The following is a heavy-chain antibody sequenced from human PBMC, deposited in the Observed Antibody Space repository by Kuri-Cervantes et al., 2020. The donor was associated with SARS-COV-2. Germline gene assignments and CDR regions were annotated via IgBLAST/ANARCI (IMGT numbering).Heavy chain of an antibody. CDR1: GFTFSSYD. V-gene: IGHV3-23*01. CDR2: IGSYGVTT. CDR3: AKEGGHNGIDY. Sequence: GESLKISCAASGFTFSSYDMSWVRQAPGKGLEWVSGIGSYGVTTYYADSVKGRFAISRDNSKNTLSLQLNSLRAEDTAIYYCAKEGGHNGIDYWGQGTLVTVSS. J-gene: IGHJ4*02. D-gene: IGHD5-24*01.